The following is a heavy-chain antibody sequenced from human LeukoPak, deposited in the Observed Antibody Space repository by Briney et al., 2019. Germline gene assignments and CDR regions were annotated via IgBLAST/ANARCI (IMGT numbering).Heavy chain of an antibody. D-gene: IGHD5-18*01. Sequence: WASVKVSCKASGGTFSSYAISWVRQAPGQGLEWMGGIIPIFGTANYAQKFQGRVTITADKSTSTAYMELSSLRSEDTAVYYCARLDTRTIGAFDIWGQGTMVTVSS. J-gene: IGHJ3*02. CDR3: ARLDTRTIGAFDI. V-gene: IGHV1-69*06. CDR2: IIPIFGTA. CDR1: GGTFSSYA.